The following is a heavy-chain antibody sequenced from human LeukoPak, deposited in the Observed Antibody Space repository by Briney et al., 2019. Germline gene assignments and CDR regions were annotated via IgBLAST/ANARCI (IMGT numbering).Heavy chain of an antibody. CDR2: INKDGSEK. CDR1: GFTFSNYY. Sequence: PGGSLRLSCAASGFTFSNYYMSWVRQAPGKGLEGVAHINKDGSEKYYVDSVKCRFTISRDNAKNSLYLQMNSLRVEDTAVYYCARDKVTYWGRGTLVTVSS. J-gene: IGHJ4*02. CDR3: ARDKVTY. V-gene: IGHV3-7*01.